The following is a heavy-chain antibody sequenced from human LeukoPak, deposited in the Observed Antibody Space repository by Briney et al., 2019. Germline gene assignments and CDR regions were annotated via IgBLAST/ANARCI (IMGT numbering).Heavy chain of an antibody. D-gene: IGHD6-13*01. V-gene: IGHV4-59*12. J-gene: IGHJ6*03. Sequence: PSETLSLTCTVSGGSISSYYWSWIRQPPGKGLEWIGYIYYSGSTNYNPSLKSRVTISVDTSKNQFSLKLSSVTAADTAVYYCAREFSYSSNWYSGSDFYYYYMDVWGKGTTVTVSS. CDR1: GGSISSYY. CDR3: AREFSYSSNWYSGSDFYYYYMDV. CDR2: IYYSGST.